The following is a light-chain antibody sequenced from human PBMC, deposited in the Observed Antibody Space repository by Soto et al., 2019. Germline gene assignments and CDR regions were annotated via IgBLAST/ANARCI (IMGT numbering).Light chain of an antibody. J-gene: IGKJ5*01. Sequence: DIVMTQSPLSLPVTPGESASISCRSSQSLLGSNGYNYLDWYVQKPGQSPQLLIYGASNRATGIPDRFSGSGSGTDFTLTISRLEPEDFAVYYCQQYGNSPITFGQGTRLEIK. CDR3: QQYGNSPIT. V-gene: IGKV2-28*01. CDR2: GAS. CDR1: QSLLGSNGYNY.